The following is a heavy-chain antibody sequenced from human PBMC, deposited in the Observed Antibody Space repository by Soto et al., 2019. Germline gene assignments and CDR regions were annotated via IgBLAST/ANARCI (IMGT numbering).Heavy chain of an antibody. CDR1: GGTFSTYT. D-gene: IGHD6-13*01. CDR3: TRGSWSAETFDI. Sequence: QVQLVQSGAEVKKPGSSVKVSCKASGGTFSTYTIIWVRQAPGQGLEWMGRILPMLDITNSAQRFQGRVTITADKSTSTAHLELSSLRSEDTAVYYCTRGSWSAETFDIWGRGTMVTVSS. J-gene: IGHJ3*02. CDR2: ILPMLDIT. V-gene: IGHV1-69*02.